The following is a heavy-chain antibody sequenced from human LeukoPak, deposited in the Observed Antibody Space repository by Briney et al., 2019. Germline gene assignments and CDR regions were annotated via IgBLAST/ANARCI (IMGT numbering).Heavy chain of an antibody. Sequence: GGSLRLSCAVSGFTFSYHWMTWVRQAPGKGLEWVANMKGDGSDRYYLDSVKGRFTISRDNTKNSLYLQMNSLRVEDTAVYYCARDWSDLTTNPPDYWGQGTLVTVSS. V-gene: IGHV3-7*01. D-gene: IGHD1-26*01. J-gene: IGHJ4*02. CDR3: ARDWSDLTTNPPDY. CDR1: GFTFSYHW. CDR2: MKGDGSDR.